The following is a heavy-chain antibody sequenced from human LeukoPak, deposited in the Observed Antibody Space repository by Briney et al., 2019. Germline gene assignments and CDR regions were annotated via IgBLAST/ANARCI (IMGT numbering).Heavy chain of an antibody. V-gene: IGHV4-4*07. CDR3: ARVWGFLGDYGTDWFDP. CDR1: GGSISSYY. D-gene: IGHD3-16*01. J-gene: IGHJ5*02. Sequence: SETLSLTCTVSGGSISSYYWSWLRQPAGKGLEWIGRIYTSGSNNYNPSLKSRVTMSVDTSKNQFSLKLSSVTAADTAVYYCARVWGFLGDYGTDWFDPWGQGTLVTVSS. CDR2: IYTSGSN.